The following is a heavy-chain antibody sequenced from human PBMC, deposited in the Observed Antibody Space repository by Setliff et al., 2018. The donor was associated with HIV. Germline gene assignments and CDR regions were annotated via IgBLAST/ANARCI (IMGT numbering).Heavy chain of an antibody. D-gene: IGHD5-12*01. Sequence: PGGSLRLSCAASGFTFSSYMMNWVRQAPGKGLEWVSGISDSGGSTYYADSVKGRFIISRDNAKNSLYLQMNSLRAEDTAIYYCARDWRSGYDLNFDYWGQGTLVTVSS. CDR2: ISDSGGST. CDR1: GFTFSSYM. CDR3: ARDWRSGYDLNFDY. V-gene: IGHV3-23*01. J-gene: IGHJ4*02.